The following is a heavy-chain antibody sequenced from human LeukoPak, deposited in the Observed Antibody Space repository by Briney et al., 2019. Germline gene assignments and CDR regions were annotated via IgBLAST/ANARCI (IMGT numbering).Heavy chain of an antibody. V-gene: IGHV1-69*06. CDR3: ARDRGDIVVVPAGTPDY. D-gene: IGHD2-2*01. Sequence: GSSVKVSCKASGGTFSSYAISWVRQAPGQGLEWMGRIIPIFGTANYAQKFQGRVTITADKSTSTAYMELSSLRSEDTAVYYCARDRGDIVVVPAGTPDYWGQGTLVTVSS. CDR1: GGTFSSYA. CDR2: IIPIFGTA. J-gene: IGHJ4*02.